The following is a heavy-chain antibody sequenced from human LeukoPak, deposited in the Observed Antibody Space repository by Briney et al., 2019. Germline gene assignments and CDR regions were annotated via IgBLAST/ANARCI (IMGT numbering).Heavy chain of an antibody. CDR3: ARTRHSGSLDY. D-gene: IGHD3-10*01. J-gene: IGHJ4*02. V-gene: IGHV4-59*01. CDR2: IYSSGST. Sequence: PSETLSLTCTGSGDSISGNYWSWIRQPPGKGLEWIGYIYSSGSTKYNPSLKSRVTISVDTSKNQFSLKLSSVTAADTAVYYCARTRHSGSLDYWGQGTLVTVSS. CDR1: GDSISGNY.